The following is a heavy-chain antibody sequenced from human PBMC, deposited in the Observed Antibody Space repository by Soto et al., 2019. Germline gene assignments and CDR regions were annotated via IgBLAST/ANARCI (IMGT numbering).Heavy chain of an antibody. J-gene: IGHJ4*02. D-gene: IGHD3-10*01. Sequence: SETLSLTCTVSGGSISSYYWSWIRQPPGKGLEWIGYIYYSGSTNYNPSLKSRVTISVDTSKNQFSLKLSSVTAADTAVYYCARGGGAMVRGGPHDYWGQGTLVTVSS. CDR2: IYYSGST. CDR3: ARGGGAMVRGGPHDY. V-gene: IGHV4-59*01. CDR1: GGSISSYY.